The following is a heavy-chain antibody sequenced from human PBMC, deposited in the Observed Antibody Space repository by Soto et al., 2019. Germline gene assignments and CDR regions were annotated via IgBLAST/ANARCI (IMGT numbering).Heavy chain of an antibody. V-gene: IGHV3-74*01. CDR2: INSDGSST. CDR3: ARDNDSLTGYFY. CDR1: GFTFSSYW. D-gene: IGHD3-9*01. Sequence: EVQLVASGGGLVQPGGSLSLSCAASGFTFSSYWMHWVRQAPGKGRVWVSRINSDGSSTSYADSGTGRFTISRDNSKNTLYLQMHSLRAEDPAVYYWARDNDSLTGYFYWGQGTLVTVSS. J-gene: IGHJ4*02.